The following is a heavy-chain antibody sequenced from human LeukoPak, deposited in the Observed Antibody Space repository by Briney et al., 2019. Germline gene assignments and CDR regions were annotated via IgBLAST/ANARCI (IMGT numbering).Heavy chain of an antibody. V-gene: IGHV4-34*01. D-gene: IGHD3-9*01. CDR1: GVSFSGYY. CDR3: TLYYDILTGYYSKEI. CDR2: INHSGST. J-gene: IGHJ4*02. Sequence: PSETLSLTCAVYGVSFSGYYWSWIRQPPGKGLEWIGEINHSGSTNYNPSHKSRVTISVDTSKNQFSLKLSSVTAADTAVYYCTLYYDILTGYYSKEIWGQGTLVTVSS.